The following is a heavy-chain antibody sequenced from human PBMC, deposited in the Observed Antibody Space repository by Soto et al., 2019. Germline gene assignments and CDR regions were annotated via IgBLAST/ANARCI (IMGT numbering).Heavy chain of an antibody. CDR3: VRDTRIQLWDWYFDL. D-gene: IGHD5-18*01. J-gene: IGHJ2*01. CDR2: IYSGGST. CDR1: GFTVSSNY. Sequence: EVQLVESGGGLIQPGGSLRLSCAASGFTVSSNYMSWVRQAPGKRLEWVSVIYSGGSTYYADSVKGRFTISRDNSKNTLYHQMNSLRAEDTAVYYCVRDTRIQLWDWYFDLWGRGTLVTVSS. V-gene: IGHV3-53*01.